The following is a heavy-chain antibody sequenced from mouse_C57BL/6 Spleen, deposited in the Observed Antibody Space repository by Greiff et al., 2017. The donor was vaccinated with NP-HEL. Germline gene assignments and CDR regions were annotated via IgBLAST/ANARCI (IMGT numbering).Heavy chain of an antibody. D-gene: IGHD2-4*01. Sequence: VQLKQSGPELVKPGASVKIPCKASGYTFTDYNMDWVKQSHGKSLEWIGDINPNNGGTIYNQKFKGKATLTVDKSSSTAYMELRSLTSEDTAVYYCARSIYYDYDDAMDYWGQGTSVTVSS. J-gene: IGHJ4*01. V-gene: IGHV1-18*01. CDR2: INPNNGGT. CDR3: ARSIYYDYDDAMDY. CDR1: GYTFTDYN.